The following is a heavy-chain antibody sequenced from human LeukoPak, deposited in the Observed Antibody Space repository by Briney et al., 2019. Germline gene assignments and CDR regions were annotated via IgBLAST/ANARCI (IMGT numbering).Heavy chain of an antibody. Sequence: PSETLSLTCTVSGGPISSYYWSWIRQPAGKGLEWIGRIYTSGSTNYNPSLKSRVTMSVDTSKNQFSLKLSSVTAADTAVYYCARDFSSYYYDSSGSEWGQGTLVTVSS. J-gene: IGHJ4*02. CDR2: IYTSGST. CDR3: ARDFSSYYYDSSGSE. CDR1: GGPISSYY. D-gene: IGHD3-22*01. V-gene: IGHV4-4*07.